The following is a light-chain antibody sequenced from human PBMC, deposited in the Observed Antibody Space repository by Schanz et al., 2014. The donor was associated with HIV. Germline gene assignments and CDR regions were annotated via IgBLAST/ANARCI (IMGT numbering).Light chain of an antibody. V-gene: IGKV3-20*01. CDR2: GAS. Sequence: PGERVTLSCRTTQIISTSLAWYQQRPGQPPRLLVYGASSRAAGIPDRFSGSGSGTDFTLTINRLEPEDFAVYYCQQSGDSGGTFGGGTKVDMK. CDR3: QQSGDSGGT. CDR1: QIISTS. J-gene: IGKJ4*01.